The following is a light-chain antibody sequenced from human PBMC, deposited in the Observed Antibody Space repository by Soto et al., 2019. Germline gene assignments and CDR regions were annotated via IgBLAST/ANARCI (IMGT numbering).Light chain of an antibody. J-gene: IGKJ1*01. V-gene: IGKV3-20*01. CDR2: GAS. Sequence: EIVMKQSPATLSVSPGERATLSCRASQNVDHSYLAWYQQKPGQAPRLLIYGASSRATGFPARFSASGSGTEFTLTISRLEPEDFGVYYCQQYARSPRTFGQGTKVDIK. CDR1: QNVDHSY. CDR3: QQYARSPRT.